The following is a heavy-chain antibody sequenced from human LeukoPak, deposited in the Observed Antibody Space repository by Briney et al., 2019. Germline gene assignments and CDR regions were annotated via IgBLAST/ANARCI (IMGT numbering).Heavy chain of an antibody. D-gene: IGHD3-22*01. J-gene: IGHJ3*02. CDR1: GYTFTSYD. V-gene: IGHV1-8*03. CDR3: ARGLNYYDSSGYYESPYAFDI. Sequence: ASVKVSCKASGYTFTSYDINWVRQATGQGLEWMGWMNHNSGNTGYAQKFQGRVTITRNTSISTAYMELSSLRSEDTAVYYCARGLNYYDSSGYYESPYAFDIWGQGTMVTVSS. CDR2: MNHNSGNT.